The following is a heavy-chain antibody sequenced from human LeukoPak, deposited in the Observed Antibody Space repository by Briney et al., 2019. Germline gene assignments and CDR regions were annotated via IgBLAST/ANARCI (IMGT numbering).Heavy chain of an antibody. CDR3: ARAPAGSSKYEY. CDR2: IYATGST. J-gene: IGHJ4*02. CDR1: GGSISSYS. Sequence: SETLSLTCSVSGGSISSYSWTWIRQPAGKGLEWIGRIYATGSTNFNPSLKSRVTMSVDTSKSQFSLNMSSVTAADTAVYYCARAPAGSSKYEYWGQGILVTVSS. V-gene: IGHV4-4*07. D-gene: IGHD6-13*01.